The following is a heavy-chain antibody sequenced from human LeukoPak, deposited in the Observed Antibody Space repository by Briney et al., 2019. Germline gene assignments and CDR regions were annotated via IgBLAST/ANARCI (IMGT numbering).Heavy chain of an antibody. D-gene: IGHD3-22*01. CDR2: IYYSGST. J-gene: IGHJ4*02. CDR1: GGSISSHY. V-gene: IGHV4-59*11. CDR3: ARYYYESSGYYVLDY. Sequence: KPSETLSFTCTVSGGSISSHYWSWIRQPPGKGLEWIGYIYYSGSTNYNPSLKSRVTISVDTSKTQFSLKLSSVTAADTAVYYCARYYYESSGYYVLDYWGQGTLVTVSS.